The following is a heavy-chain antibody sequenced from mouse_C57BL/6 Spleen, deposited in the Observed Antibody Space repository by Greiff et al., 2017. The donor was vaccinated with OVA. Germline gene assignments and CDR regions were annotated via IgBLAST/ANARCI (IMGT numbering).Heavy chain of an antibody. CDR1: GYTFTSYW. Sequence: VQLQQPGAELVMPGASVKLSCKASGYTFTSYWMHWVKQRPGQGLEWIGEIDPSDSYTNYNQKFKGKSTLTVDKSSSTAYMQLSSLTSEDSAVYYGARGETAQATLYAMDYWGQGTSVTVSS. J-gene: IGHJ4*01. D-gene: IGHD3-2*02. V-gene: IGHV1-69*01. CDR2: IDPSDSYT. CDR3: ARGETAQATLYAMDY.